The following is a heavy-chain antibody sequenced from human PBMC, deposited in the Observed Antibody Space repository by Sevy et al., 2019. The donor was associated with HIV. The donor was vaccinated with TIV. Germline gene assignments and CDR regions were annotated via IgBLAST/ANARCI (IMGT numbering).Heavy chain of an antibody. CDR1: GFTFSKYS. CDR2: LSFGCGEI. D-gene: IGHD2-8*01. J-gene: IGHJ4*02. CDR3: AREGCTKPHDY. Sequence: GGSLRLSCAASGFTFSKYSMSWVRQPPGKGLEWVSTLSFGCGEINYADSVKGRFTISRDNSKSSVYLQMNNLRPEATAVDDCAREGCTKPHDYWGQGTLVTVSS. V-gene: IGHV3-23*01.